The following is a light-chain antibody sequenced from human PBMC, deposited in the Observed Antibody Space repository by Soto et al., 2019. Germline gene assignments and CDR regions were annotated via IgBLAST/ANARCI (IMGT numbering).Light chain of an antibody. J-gene: IGLJ2*01. CDR3: SSWTTSTTMI. CDR2: DVN. V-gene: IGLV2-14*03. CDR1: RSDIGAYNF. Sequence: QSALTQPASVSGSPGQSITISCTGTRSDIGAYNFVSWYQQHPGEVPKLILYDVNVLPSGVSNRFSGSKSGNTASLTISGLQAEDEADYYCSSWTTSTTMIFGGGTKVTVL.